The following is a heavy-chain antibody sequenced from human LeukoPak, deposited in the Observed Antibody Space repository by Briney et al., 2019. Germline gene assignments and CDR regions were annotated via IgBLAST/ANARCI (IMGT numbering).Heavy chain of an antibody. V-gene: IGHV1-3*04. Sequence: ASVKVSCKTSGYTFTNYPMHWMRQAPGQRLEWMGWINTDNGNTKYSQKFQGRVAFTRDTSASTAYMELNSLTSEDTSVYYCAPLIGAYFDYWGQGTLVTVSS. CDR2: INTDNGNT. CDR1: GYTFTNYP. D-gene: IGHD3-22*01. CDR3: APLIGAYFDY. J-gene: IGHJ4*02.